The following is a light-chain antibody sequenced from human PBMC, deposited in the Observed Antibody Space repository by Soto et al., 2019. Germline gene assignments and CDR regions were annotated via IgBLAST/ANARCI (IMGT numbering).Light chain of an antibody. V-gene: IGLV2-11*01. J-gene: IGLJ3*02. CDR3: CSYAGSLKV. CDR1: SGDVGGYNY. Sequence: QSALTQPRSVSGSPGQSVTISCTGTSGDVGGYNYVSWYQQHPGKAPKLMIYDVSKRPSGVPDRFSGSKSGNTASLTISGLQAEDEADYYCCSYAGSLKVFGGGTKLTVL. CDR2: DVS.